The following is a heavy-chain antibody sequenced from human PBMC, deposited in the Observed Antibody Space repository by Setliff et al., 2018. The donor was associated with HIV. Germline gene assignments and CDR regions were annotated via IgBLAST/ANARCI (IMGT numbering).Heavy chain of an antibody. D-gene: IGHD3-10*01. V-gene: IGHV5-51*01. Sequence: GESLTISCKGSGYSFTTYWIAWLRQMPGKGLEWVGIIYPGDSDTRYSPSFQGQVTISADKSISTAYLQWSSLKASDTAMYYCARHGQYGSGSYYNRPFDYWGQGTQVTVSS. J-gene: IGHJ4*02. CDR3: ARHGQYGSGSYYNRPFDY. CDR1: GYSFTTYW. CDR2: IYPGDSDT.